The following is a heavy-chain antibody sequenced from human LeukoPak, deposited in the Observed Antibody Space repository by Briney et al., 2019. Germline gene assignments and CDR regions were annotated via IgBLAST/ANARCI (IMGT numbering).Heavy chain of an antibody. D-gene: IGHD2-21*02. V-gene: IGHV3-23*01. CDR2: ISGSGGST. CDR3: AKVLKTVYYYGMDV. Sequence: GGSLRLSCAASGFTFSSYAMSWVRQAPGKGLEWVSAISGSGGSTYYADSVKGRFTISRDNSKNTLYLQMNSLRAQDTAVYYCAKVLKTVYYYGMDVWGQGTTVTVSS. J-gene: IGHJ6*02. CDR1: GFTFSSYA.